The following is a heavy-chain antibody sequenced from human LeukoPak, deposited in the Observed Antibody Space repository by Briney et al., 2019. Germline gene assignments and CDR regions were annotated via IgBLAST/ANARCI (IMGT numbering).Heavy chain of an antibody. CDR3: ATLMRGPTGYSGYGGEDY. CDR2: NTGSGGSS. D-gene: IGHD5-12*01. J-gene: IGHJ4*02. Sequence: PGGPLRLSCAASGFTLSNYAMTGVRQAQGRGLQGVSANTGSGGSSYYADSVKGRFAISRDNSKNTLYLQLNSLKAEDTAVYYCATLMRGPTGYSGYGGEDYWGQGTLVTVSS. V-gene: IGHV3-23*01. CDR1: GFTLSNYA.